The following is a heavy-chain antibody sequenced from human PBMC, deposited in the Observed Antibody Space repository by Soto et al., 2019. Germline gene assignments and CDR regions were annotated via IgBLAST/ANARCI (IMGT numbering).Heavy chain of an antibody. CDR1: GFTFSVYG. CDR2: IRLDGSNE. Sequence: GGSLRLSCVASGFTFSVYGMHWVRQAPGKGPEWVAIIRLDGSNEEYAESVKGRFTISRDNAKNSLYLQMNSLRAEDTAVYYCARGKADGKYQLLLVPTVTTYYFDYWGQGTLVTVSS. V-gene: IGHV3-30*02. CDR3: ARGKADGKYQLLLVPTVTTYYFDY. J-gene: IGHJ4*02. D-gene: IGHD2-2*01.